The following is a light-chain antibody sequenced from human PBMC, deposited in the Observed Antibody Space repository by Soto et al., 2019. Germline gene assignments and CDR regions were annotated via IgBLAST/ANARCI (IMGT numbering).Light chain of an antibody. J-gene: IGKJ1*01. CDR2: DVS. CDR3: QQRRSWPRT. Sequence: EIVLTQSPATLSLSPGERATLSCRASQSVSSYLAWYQQKPGQAPRLLIYDVSNRATDIPARFSGSGSGRNYTLPIISLEPEDVAVDYCQQRRSWPRTFGQGTKVDIK. CDR1: QSVSSY. V-gene: IGKV3-11*02.